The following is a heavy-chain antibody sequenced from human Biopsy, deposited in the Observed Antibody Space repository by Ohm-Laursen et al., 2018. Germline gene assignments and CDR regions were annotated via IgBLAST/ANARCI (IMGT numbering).Heavy chain of an antibody. CDR2: IYWNGDK. D-gene: IGHD3-22*01. Sequence: TQTLTLTCSFSGFSLSTIGVGVGWIRQPPGKALEWLANIYWNGDKRSSPSLRSRLTITNDTSKNQVVLTLINMDPMDTATYYRAHAIYFDSSAYYFDSWGQGTLVTVSS. J-gene: IGHJ4*02. CDR1: GFSLSTIGVG. CDR3: AHAIYFDSSAYYFDS. V-gene: IGHV2-5*01.